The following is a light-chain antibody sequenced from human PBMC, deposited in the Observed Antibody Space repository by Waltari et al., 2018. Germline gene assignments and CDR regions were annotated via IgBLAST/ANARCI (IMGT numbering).Light chain of an antibody. CDR1: QSLSGW. V-gene: IGKV3-20*01. CDR2: GAS. J-gene: IGKJ2*01. CDR3: QQYGSSPYT. Sequence: TQSPSTLSASVGDRVTITCRASQSLSGWLAWYQQKPGQAPRLLIYGASSRATGIPDRFSGSGSGTDFTLTISRLEPEDFAVYYCQQYGSSPYTFGQGTKLEIK.